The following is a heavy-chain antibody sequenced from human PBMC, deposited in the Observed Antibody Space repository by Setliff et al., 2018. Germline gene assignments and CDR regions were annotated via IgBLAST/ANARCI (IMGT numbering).Heavy chain of an antibody. CDR2: DYYSGVT. Sequence: WIRQPPGKGLEWIGSDYYSGVTYYNPSLKSRLTLSVDTSKNQVSLNLRSVTAADTAVYYCAKTGTYRYFDYWGQGTQVTVSS. V-gene: IGHV4-39*01. D-gene: IGHD1-1*01. CDR3: AKTGTYRYFDY. J-gene: IGHJ4*02.